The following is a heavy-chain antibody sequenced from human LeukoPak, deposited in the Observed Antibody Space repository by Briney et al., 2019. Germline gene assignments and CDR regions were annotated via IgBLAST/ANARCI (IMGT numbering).Heavy chain of an antibody. Sequence: PSETLSLTCNVSGDSITSGAFYWAWIRQSPGKGLEWIGNVYYSGSTQYNPSLRGRVSISMDKAKNQFSLNLNSVSVTDTATYYCARRDYAAWFDPWGQGTLVTVSS. D-gene: IGHD4/OR15-4a*01. V-gene: IGHV4-39*01. CDR3: ARRDYAAWFDP. CDR2: VYYSGST. J-gene: IGHJ5*02. CDR1: GDSITSGAFY.